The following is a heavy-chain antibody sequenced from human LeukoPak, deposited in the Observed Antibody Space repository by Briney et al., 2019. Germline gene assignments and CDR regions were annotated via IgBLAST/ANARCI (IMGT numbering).Heavy chain of an antibody. CDR1: GGSFSSGRHY. Sequence: SEPLSLTCTVSGGSFSSGRHYWTWLRQHPGEGLEWIGYIYFSGSTYYNPSLKSRLTISVDTSKNQFSLKLTSVTAADTAVYYCARMGANYYDSSGYYFDYWGQGILVTVSS. D-gene: IGHD3-22*01. CDR2: IYFSGST. CDR3: ARMGANYYDSSGYYFDY. V-gene: IGHV4-31*03. J-gene: IGHJ4*02.